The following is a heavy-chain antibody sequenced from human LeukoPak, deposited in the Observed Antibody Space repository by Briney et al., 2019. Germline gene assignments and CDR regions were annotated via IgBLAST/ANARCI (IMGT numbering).Heavy chain of an antibody. J-gene: IGHJ6*02. V-gene: IGHV1-69*13. CDR3: AREGSQPFYGMDV. CDR2: IIPIFGTA. D-gene: IGHD3-10*01. CDR1: GGTFSSYA. Sequence: GASVKVSCKASGGTFSSYAISWVRQAPGQGLEWMGGIIPIFGTANYAQKFQGRVTITADESTSTAYMELSSLRSEDTAVYYCAREGSQPFYGMDVWGQGTTATVSS.